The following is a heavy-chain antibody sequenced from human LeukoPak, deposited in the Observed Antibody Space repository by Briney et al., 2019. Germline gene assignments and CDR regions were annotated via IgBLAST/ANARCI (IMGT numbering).Heavy chain of an antibody. Sequence: PGGSLRLSCAASGFTFSSYAMSWVRQAPGKGLEWVSAISGSGGSTYYADSVKGRFTISRDNSKNTLYLQVNSLRVEDTAVYYCAKDLGRFGVGATLDYWGQGTLVTVSS. V-gene: IGHV3-23*01. CDR3: AKDLGRFGVGATLDY. J-gene: IGHJ4*02. D-gene: IGHD1-26*01. CDR2: ISGSGGST. CDR1: GFTFSSYA.